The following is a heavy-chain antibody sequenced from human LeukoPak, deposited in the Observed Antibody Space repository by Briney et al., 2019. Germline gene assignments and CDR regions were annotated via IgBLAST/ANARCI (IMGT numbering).Heavy chain of an antibody. CDR3: ARSRSGYSYDHAAFDI. J-gene: IGHJ3*02. V-gene: IGHV4-59*01. D-gene: IGHD5-12*01. CDR2: IDYRGST. Sequence: SETLSLTCTVSGDSISSYYWSWIRQPPGKGLEWTAYIDYRGSTTYNPSLKSRVTISVDTSRNQFSLKLSSVTAADTAVYYCARSRSGYSYDHAAFDIWGQGTMVTVSS. CDR1: GDSISSYY.